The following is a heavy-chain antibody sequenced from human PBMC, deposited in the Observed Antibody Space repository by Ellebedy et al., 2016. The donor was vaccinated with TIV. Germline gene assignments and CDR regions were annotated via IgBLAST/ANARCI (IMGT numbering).Heavy chain of an antibody. CDR3: ATGGYCSGGSCYSFFDY. CDR1: RYSFTSYW. Sequence: GESLKISCKGSRYSFTSYWIGWVRQMPGRGLEWMGSIYPGDSDTIYSPSFQGQVTISADKSISTAYLQWSSLKASDTAMYYCATGGYCSGGSCYSFFDYWGQGTLVTVSS. D-gene: IGHD2-15*01. CDR2: IYPGDSDT. J-gene: IGHJ4*02. V-gene: IGHV5-51*01.